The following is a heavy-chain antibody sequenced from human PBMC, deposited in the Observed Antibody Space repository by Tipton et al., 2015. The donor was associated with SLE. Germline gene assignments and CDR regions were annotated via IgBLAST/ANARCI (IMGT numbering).Heavy chain of an antibody. CDR3: ARGSVRADDY. D-gene: IGHD4-23*01. CDR1: GASVSSHY. CDR2: VYNTGNT. J-gene: IGHJ4*02. Sequence: TLSLTCNVSGASVSSHYWSWIRQPPGKGLEWIGYVYNTGNTKYNPPPGSRVTISVDKSKNQISLKLTSVTAADTAVFYCARGSVRADDYWGQGTLVTVSS. V-gene: IGHV4-59*02.